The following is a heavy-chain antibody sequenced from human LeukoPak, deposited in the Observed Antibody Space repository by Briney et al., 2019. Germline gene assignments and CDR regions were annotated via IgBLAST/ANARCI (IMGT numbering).Heavy chain of an antibody. V-gene: IGHV3-66*01. CDR2: IYSGGST. D-gene: IGHD3-22*01. Sequence: GGSLRLSCAVSGFTVSSNYMSWVRQAPGKGLEWVSVIYSGGSTYYADSVKGSFTISRDNSKNTLYLQMNTLRGEDTAVYYCARASSGYYLDAFDMWGQGTMVTVSS. CDR3: ARASSGYYLDAFDM. J-gene: IGHJ3*02. CDR1: GFTVSSNY.